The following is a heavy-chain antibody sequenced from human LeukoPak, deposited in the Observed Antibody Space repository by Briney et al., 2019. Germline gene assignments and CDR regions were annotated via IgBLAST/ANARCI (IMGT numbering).Heavy chain of an antibody. CDR1: GGSFSGYY. CDR2: INHSGST. J-gene: IGHJ4*02. V-gene: IGHV4-34*01. Sequence: SETLSLTCAVYGGSFSGYYWSWIRQPPGEGLEWIGEINHSGSTNYNPSLKSRVTISVDTSKNQFSLKLSSVTAADTAVYYCARGARINCSGGSCYSDFDYWGQGTLVTVSS. D-gene: IGHD2-15*01. CDR3: ARGARINCSGGSCYSDFDY.